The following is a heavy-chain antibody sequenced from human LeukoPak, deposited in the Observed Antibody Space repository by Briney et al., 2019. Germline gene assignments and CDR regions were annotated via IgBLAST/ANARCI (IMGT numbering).Heavy chain of an antibody. CDR3: TRHPWSGDYAFDI. V-gene: IGHV3-73*01. CDR1: GFTFSGSA. D-gene: IGHD3-3*01. Sequence: GGSLRLSCAASGFTFSGSAMHWVRQASGKGLEWVGRIRSKANSYATAYAASVKGRFTISRDGSKNTAYLQMNSLKTEDTAVYYCTRHPWSGDYAFDIWGQGTMVTVSS. CDR2: IRSKANSYAT. J-gene: IGHJ3*02.